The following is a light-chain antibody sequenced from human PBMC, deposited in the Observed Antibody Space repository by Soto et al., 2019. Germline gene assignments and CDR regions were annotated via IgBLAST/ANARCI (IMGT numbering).Light chain of an antibody. V-gene: IGKV3-15*01. CDR3: QQYNNCPQIA. J-gene: IGKJ5*01. CDR2: GAS. Sequence: EIVMTQSPATLSVSPGQRATLSCRASQGISSNLAWYQQKPGQTPRLLIYGASTRATGIPARFSGSGSGSEFTLTISSLQSDDFAVYCCQQYNNCPQIAFGQGTRLEIK. CDR1: QGISSN.